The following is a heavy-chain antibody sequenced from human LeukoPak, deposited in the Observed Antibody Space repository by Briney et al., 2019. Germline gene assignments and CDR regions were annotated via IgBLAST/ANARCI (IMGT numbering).Heavy chain of an antibody. V-gene: IGHV3-48*01. CDR2: ISSSGSTI. D-gene: IGHD5-18*01. Sequence: GGSLRLSCAASGFIFDDYGMNWVRQAPGKGLEWVSYISSSGSTIYYADSVKGRFTISRDNSKNTLYLQMNSLRAEDTAVYYCARERVEDTAMVWPLDYWGQGTLVTVSS. CDR3: ARERVEDTAMVWPLDY. J-gene: IGHJ4*02. CDR1: GFIFDDYG.